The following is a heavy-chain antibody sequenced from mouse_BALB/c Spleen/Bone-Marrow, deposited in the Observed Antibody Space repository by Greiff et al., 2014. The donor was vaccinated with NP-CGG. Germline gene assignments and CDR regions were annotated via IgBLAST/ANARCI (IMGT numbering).Heavy chain of an antibody. Sequence: EVHLVESGGDLVKPGGSLKLSCAASGFTFSSYGISWVRQTPDKRLEWVATISSGGSYTYYPDSVKGRFTISRDNAKNTLYLQMSSLKSEDTAMYYCARPYDFGAWFAYWGQGTLVTVSA. D-gene: IGHD2-4*01. CDR2: ISSGGSYT. V-gene: IGHV5-6*01. CDR3: ARPYDFGAWFAY. CDR1: GFTFSSYG. J-gene: IGHJ3*01.